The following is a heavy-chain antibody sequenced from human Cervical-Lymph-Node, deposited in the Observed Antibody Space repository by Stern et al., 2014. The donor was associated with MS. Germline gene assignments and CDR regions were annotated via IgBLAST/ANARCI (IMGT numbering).Heavy chain of an antibody. CDR2: INPNSGGT. Sequence: AQLLESGAEVKKPGASVKVSCKASAYTITDYYTHWVRQAPGHGLEWMGWINPNSGGTYSAQKFQGRLTMTRDTSISTAYMELSSLRSDDTAVYYCARGGGYSYSTLDYWGQGTQVTVSS. CDR1: AYTITDYY. D-gene: IGHD3-10*01. J-gene: IGHJ4*02. V-gene: IGHV1-2*02. CDR3: ARGGGYSYSTLDY.